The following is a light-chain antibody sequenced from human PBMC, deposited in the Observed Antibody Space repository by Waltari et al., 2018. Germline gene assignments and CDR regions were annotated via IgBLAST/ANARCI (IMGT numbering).Light chain of an antibody. CDR3: CSYAGSSTWV. CDR1: SSDGGGYNY. V-gene: IGLV2-23*02. Sequence: QSALTQPAPGSGSPGQSITISCPGTSSDGGGYNYVSWYQQHPGKAPKLMIYDVSKRPSGVSNRFSGSKSGNTASLTISGLQAEDEADYYCCSYAGSSTWVFGGGTKLTVL. CDR2: DVS. J-gene: IGLJ3*02.